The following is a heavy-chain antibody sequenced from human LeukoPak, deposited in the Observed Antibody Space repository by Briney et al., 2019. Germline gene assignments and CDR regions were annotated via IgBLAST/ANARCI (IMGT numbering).Heavy chain of an antibody. CDR2: IYYSGST. V-gene: IGHV4-39*07. D-gene: IGHD6-13*01. J-gene: IGHJ5*02. CDR1: GGSISSSSYY. Sequence: PSETLSLTCTVSGGSISSSSYYWGWLRQPPGKGLEWIGSIYYSGSTYYNPSLKSRVTISVDTSKSQFSLKVRYVTAADTAVYYCARVRQQLVPGLNWFDPWGQGTLVTVSS. CDR3: ARVRQQLVPGLNWFDP.